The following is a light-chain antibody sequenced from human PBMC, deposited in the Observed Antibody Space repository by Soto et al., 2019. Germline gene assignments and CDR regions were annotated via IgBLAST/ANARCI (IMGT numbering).Light chain of an antibody. V-gene: IGKV1-39*01. CDR1: QSISSY. CDR3: QQSYSTPFA. J-gene: IGKJ3*01. CDR2: DAS. Sequence: DIQMTQSPSSLSASVGDRVTITCRASQSISSYLNWYQQKPGKAPKLLIYDASSLQSGVPSRFSGSGSGTDFTLTVSSLHPEDFATYYCQQSYSTPFAFGPGTKVDI.